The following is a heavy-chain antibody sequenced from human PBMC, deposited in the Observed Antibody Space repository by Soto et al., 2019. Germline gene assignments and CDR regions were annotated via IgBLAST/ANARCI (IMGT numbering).Heavy chain of an antibody. V-gene: IGHV3-11*06. CDR3: ARDRWRAGIAVAGNYYYGMDV. J-gene: IGHJ6*02. CDR2: ISSSSSYT. Sequence: GGSLRLSCAASGFTFSDYYMSWIRQAPGKGLEWVSYISSSSSYTNYADSVKGRFTISRDNAKNSLYLQMNSLRAEDTAVYYCARDRWRAGIAVAGNYYYGMDVWGQGTTVTVSS. CDR1: GFTFSDYY. D-gene: IGHD6-19*01.